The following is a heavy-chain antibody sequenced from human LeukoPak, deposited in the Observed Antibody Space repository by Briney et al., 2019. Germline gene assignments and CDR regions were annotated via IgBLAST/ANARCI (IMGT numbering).Heavy chain of an antibody. D-gene: IGHD3-10*01. Sequence: GGSLRLSCAASGFTFSNYWMSWVRQAPGNGPEWVAHIKEDESEKNYVDSVKGRFTISRDSAKNSLYLQMNSLRAEDTAVYYCARVTSGSSYRPFDYWGQGTLVTVSS. CDR1: GFTFSNYW. J-gene: IGHJ4*02. V-gene: IGHV3-7*01. CDR3: ARVTSGSSYRPFDY. CDR2: IKEDESEK.